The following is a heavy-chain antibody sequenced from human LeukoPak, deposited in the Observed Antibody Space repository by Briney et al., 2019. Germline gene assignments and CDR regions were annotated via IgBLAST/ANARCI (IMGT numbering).Heavy chain of an antibody. J-gene: IGHJ5*02. D-gene: IGHD1-1*01. Sequence: SVKVSCKASGGTFSSYAISWVRQAPGQGLKWMGGIIPIFGTANYAQKFQGRVTITADESTSTAYMELSSLRSEDTAVYYCARGYNWNDDRWFDPWGQGTLVTVSS. V-gene: IGHV1-69*13. CDR1: GGTFSSYA. CDR2: IIPIFGTA. CDR3: ARGYNWNDDRWFDP.